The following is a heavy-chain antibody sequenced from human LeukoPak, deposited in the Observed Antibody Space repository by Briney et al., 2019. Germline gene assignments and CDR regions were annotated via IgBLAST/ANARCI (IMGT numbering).Heavy chain of an antibody. V-gene: IGHV4-4*07. D-gene: IGHD6-13*01. CDR1: GSPISCCQ. CDR2: LSTSGST. Sequence: SETLSLTCTVSGSPISCCQWNRIRQPAGKGLEWIGRLSTSGSTNYNPSLKSRVTMSADTSKNQFSLRLSSVTAADTAMYYCAKLAAGGFDNWGQGALVTVSS. J-gene: IGHJ4*02. CDR3: AKLAAGGFDN.